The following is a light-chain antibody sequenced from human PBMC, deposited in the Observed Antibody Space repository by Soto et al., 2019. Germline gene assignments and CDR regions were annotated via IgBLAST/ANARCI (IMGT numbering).Light chain of an antibody. CDR3: QHHFGSPFT. V-gene: IGKV3-20*01. Sequence: EIVLTQSPGTLSLSPGERATLSYRASQSVSNNYLAWYQQKPGQAPRLLIHDASSRATGIPDRFSGSGSGTDFILTISRLEPEYFAVYYCQHHFGSPFTFGPGTKVEIE. J-gene: IGKJ3*01. CDR1: QSVSNNY. CDR2: DAS.